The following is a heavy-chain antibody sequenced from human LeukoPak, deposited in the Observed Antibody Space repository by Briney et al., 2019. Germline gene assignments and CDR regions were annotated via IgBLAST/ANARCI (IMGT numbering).Heavy chain of an antibody. CDR3: AKEVVMGETNYYYYGMDV. Sequence: GGSLRLSCAASGFDFRGYAMSWVRQAPGKGLEWVSAISGSGARAHYAESVRGRFTISRDNSQNTLHLQMTSLRAEDTAVYYCAKEVVMGETNYYYYGMDVWGQGTTVTVSS. J-gene: IGHJ6*02. D-gene: IGHD1-26*01. CDR1: GFDFRGYA. V-gene: IGHV3-23*01. CDR2: ISGSGARA.